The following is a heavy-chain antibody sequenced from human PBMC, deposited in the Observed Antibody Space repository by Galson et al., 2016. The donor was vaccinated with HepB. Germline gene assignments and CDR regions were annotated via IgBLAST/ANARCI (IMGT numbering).Heavy chain of an antibody. CDR2: ISGVGGQT. V-gene: IGHV3-23*01. J-gene: IGHJ4*02. D-gene: IGHD1-1*01. CDR1: GFTFRSHT. CDR3: AKGVRPKVTTVLGC. Sequence: SLRLSCAAPGFTFRSHTMRWVRQAPGEGLEWIASISGVGGQTYYTDSLRGRFTVSRDDSKSTRFLHMDNLRAGDTAIYYCAKGVRPKVTTVLGCWGQGTLVTVSS.